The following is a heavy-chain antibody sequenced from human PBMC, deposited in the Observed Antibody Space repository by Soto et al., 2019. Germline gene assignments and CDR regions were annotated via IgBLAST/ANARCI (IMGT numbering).Heavy chain of an antibody. D-gene: IGHD6-13*01. CDR1: GGSISIYY. J-gene: IGHJ6*02. Sequence: PSEPLSHTCTLAGGSISIYYWSWIRQPPGRGLEWIGYIYYSGSTNYNPSLKSRVTISVDTSKNQFSLKLSSVTAADTAVYYCARRTRIAAAGTYYYYYGMDVWGQGTTVT. CDR3: ARRTRIAAAGTYYYYYGMDV. V-gene: IGHV4-59*08. CDR2: IYYSGST.